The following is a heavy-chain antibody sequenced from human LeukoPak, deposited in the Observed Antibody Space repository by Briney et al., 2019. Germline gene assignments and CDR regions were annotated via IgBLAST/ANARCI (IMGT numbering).Heavy chain of an antibody. CDR3: ATYYYGSGSYYKKYFQH. CDR2: FDPEDGET. CDR1: GYTLTELS. D-gene: IGHD3-10*01. J-gene: IGHJ1*01. V-gene: IGHV1-24*01. Sequence: ASVKVSCKVSGYTLTELSMHWVRQAPGKGREWMGGFDPEDGETIYAQKFQGRVTMTEDTSTDTAYMELSSLRSEDTAVYYCATYYYGSGSYYKKYFQHWGQGTLVTVSS.